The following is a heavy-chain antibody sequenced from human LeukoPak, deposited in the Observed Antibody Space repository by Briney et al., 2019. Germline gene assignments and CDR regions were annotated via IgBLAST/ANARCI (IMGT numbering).Heavy chain of an antibody. J-gene: IGHJ4*02. V-gene: IGHV3-43*02. CDR1: GFTFDDYA. D-gene: IGHD3-10*01. Sequence: PGGSLRLSCAASGFTFDDYAMHWVRQAPGKGLEWVSLISGDGGSTYYADSVKGRFTISRDNSKNSLYLQMNSLRTEDTALYYCAKGYGSGSYTPFDYWGQGTLVTVSS. CDR2: ISGDGGST. CDR3: AKGYGSGSYTPFDY.